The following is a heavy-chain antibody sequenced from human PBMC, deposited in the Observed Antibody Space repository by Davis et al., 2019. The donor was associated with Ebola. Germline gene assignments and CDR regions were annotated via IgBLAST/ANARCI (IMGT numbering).Heavy chain of an antibody. CDR3: ARDFSLIVGAIGFDY. CDR2: ISVYNGNT. D-gene: IGHD1-26*01. Sequence: ASVKVSCKASGGTFSRYIISWVRQAPGQGLEWMGWISVYNGNTKYAQKLQGRVTMTTDTSTSTAYMELRSLRSNDTAVYYCARDFSLIVGAIGFDYWGQGTLVTVSS. CDR1: GGTFSRYI. V-gene: IGHV1-18*01. J-gene: IGHJ4*02.